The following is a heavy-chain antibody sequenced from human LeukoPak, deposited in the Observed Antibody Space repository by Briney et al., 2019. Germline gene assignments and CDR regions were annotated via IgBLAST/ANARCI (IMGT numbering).Heavy chain of an antibody. CDR3: AKDPVRRSLFLCCSFAP. CDR2: VGTDGSA. V-gene: IGHV3-23*01. J-gene: IGHJ5*02. D-gene: IGHD2-21*01. CDR1: GFTFDKYA. Sequence: GGSLRLSCAASGFTFDKYAMSWVRQAPGKGLEWVSSVGTDGSAVYADSVKGRFAVSRDNSNNMLYLQMNSLRADDTAMYYCAKDPVRRSLFLCCSFAPWGQGTLVTVSS.